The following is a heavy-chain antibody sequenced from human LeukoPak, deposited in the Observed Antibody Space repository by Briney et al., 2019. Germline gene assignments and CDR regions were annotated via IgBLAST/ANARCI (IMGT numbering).Heavy chain of an antibody. CDR1: GGSISNHY. CDR3: AREGGVARPGLDY. CDR2: IYSSGST. Sequence: SETLSLTCSVSGGSISNHYWSWIRQAPGKTLEYIGHIYSSGSTYYNPSLKSRLTISLDTSQNQFSLRLTSVGAADTAVYYCAREGGVARPGLDYWGQGTLVAVSS. J-gene: IGHJ4*02. V-gene: IGHV4-59*11. D-gene: IGHD6-6*01.